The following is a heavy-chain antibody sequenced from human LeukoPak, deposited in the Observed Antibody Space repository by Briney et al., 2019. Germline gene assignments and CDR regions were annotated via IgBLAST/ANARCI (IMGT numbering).Heavy chain of an antibody. CDR2: IYYSGST. CDR3: ASEPNYDILTGYYLNWFDP. V-gene: IGHV4-31*03. CDR1: GGSISSGGYY. D-gene: IGHD3-9*01. Sequence: SETLSLTCTVSGGSISSGGYYWSWIRQHPGKGLEWIGYIYYSGSTYYNPSLKSRVTISVDTSKNQFSLKLSSVTAADTAVYYCASEPNYDILTGYYLNWFDPWGQGTLVTVSS. J-gene: IGHJ5*02.